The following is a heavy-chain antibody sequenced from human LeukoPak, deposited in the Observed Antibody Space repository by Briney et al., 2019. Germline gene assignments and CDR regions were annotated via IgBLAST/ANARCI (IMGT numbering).Heavy chain of an antibody. CDR1: GFTFSSYW. CDR3: ARRGYRGYDDDAFDI. D-gene: IGHD5-12*01. CDR2: IKQDGSEK. Sequence: PGGSLRLSCAASGFTFSSYWMSWVRQAPGKGLEWVANIKQDGSEKYYVDSVKGRFTISRDNAKNSLYLQMNSLRAEDTAVYYCARRGYRGYDDDAFDIWGQGTMVTVSS. J-gene: IGHJ3*02. V-gene: IGHV3-7*01.